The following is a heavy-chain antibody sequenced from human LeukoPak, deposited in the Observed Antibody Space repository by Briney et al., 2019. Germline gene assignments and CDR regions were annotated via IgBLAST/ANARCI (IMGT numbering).Heavy chain of an antibody. Sequence: GGSLRLSCAASGFMFSSYWMNWVRQAPGKGLEWVTSINQDGSEKYYVDSVKGRFTLSRDNAKNSLFLQMNSLRAEDTALYYCARDGPAAGLYFDYWGQGTLVGVCS. J-gene: IGHJ4*02. CDR3: ARDGPAAGLYFDY. CDR2: INQDGSEK. D-gene: IGHD2-2*01. CDR1: GFMFSSYW. V-gene: IGHV3-7*01.